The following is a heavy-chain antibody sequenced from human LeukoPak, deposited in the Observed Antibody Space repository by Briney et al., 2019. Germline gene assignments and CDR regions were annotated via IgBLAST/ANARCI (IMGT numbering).Heavy chain of an antibody. CDR2: ISAYNGNT. J-gene: IGHJ4*02. CDR3: ARRTAYYYDSSGYYPLDY. CDR1: GYTFTSYG. Sequence: ASVKVSCTASGYTFTSYGISWVRQAPGQGLEWMGWISAYNGNTNYAQKLQGRVTMTTDTSTSTAYMELRSLRSDDTAVYYCARRTAYYYDSSGYYPLDYWGQGTLVTVSS. D-gene: IGHD3-22*01. V-gene: IGHV1-18*01.